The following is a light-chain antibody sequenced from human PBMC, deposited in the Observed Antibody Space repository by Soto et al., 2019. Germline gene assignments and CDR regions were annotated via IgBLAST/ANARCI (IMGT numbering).Light chain of an antibody. J-gene: IGLJ1*01. CDR2: GNS. Sequence: QSLLTQPPSVSLAPGPRVTISCTGSSSNIGAGYDVHLYHQLPGTAPKLLIYGNSNRPSGVPDRFSGSKSGTSASLAITGLQAEDEADYYCQSYDSSLSSYVFGPGTKVTVL. V-gene: IGLV1-40*01. CDR1: SSNIGAGYD. CDR3: QSYDSSLSSYV.